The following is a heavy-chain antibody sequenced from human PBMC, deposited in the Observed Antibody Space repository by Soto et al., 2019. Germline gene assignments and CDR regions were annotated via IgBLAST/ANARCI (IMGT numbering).Heavy chain of an antibody. CDR2: IYYSGST. CDR3: ARNGVGATTRANYYYYGMDV. D-gene: IGHD1-26*01. CDR1: GGSISSYY. Sequence: QVQLQESGPGLVKPSETLSLTCTVSGGSISSYYWSWIRQPPGKGLEWIGYIYYSGSTNYNPSLQSRVTISVGTSKNQFSLKLSSVTAADTAVYYCARNGVGATTRANYYYYGMDVWGQGTTVTVSS. J-gene: IGHJ6*02. V-gene: IGHV4-59*08.